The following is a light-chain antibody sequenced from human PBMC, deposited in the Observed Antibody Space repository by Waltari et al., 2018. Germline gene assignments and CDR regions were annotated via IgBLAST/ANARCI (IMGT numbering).Light chain of an antibody. CDR2: HTS. V-gene: IGKV3-20*01. CDR1: QSVSIY. J-gene: IGKJ1*01. Sequence: IVLTQSPGTLSLSPGERATLSCRASQSVSIYLAWYQQKPGQAPRLLIYHTSTRATGIPDRFSGSGYGTDFSLTISGLEPEDFAVYYCQHYKNLPVSFGQGTRVEIK. CDR3: QHYKNLPVS.